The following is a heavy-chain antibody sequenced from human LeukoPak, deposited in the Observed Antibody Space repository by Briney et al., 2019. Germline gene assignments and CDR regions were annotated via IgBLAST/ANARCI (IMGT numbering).Heavy chain of an antibody. CDR3: ASTNPSDWFDP. V-gene: IGHV4-31*03. CDR2: TYYSGST. Sequence: PSETLSLTCTASGGSISSGGYYWSWIRQHRGKGLEWIGYTYYSGSTYYNPSLKSRVTMSVDTSKNQFSLKLSSVTAADTAVYFCASTNPSDWFDPWGQGTLVTVSS. D-gene: IGHD2-2*01. J-gene: IGHJ5*02. CDR1: GGSISSGGYY.